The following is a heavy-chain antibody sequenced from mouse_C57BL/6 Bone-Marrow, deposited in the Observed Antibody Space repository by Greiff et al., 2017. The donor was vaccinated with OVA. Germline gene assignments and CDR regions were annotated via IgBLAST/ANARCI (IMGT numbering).Heavy chain of an antibody. V-gene: IGHV1-15*01. D-gene: IGHD1-1*01. CDR2: IDPETGGT. Sequence: QVQLKQSGAELVRPGASVTLSCKASGYTFTDYEMHWVKQTPVHGLEWIGAIDPETGGTAYNQKFKGKAILTADKSSSTAYMELRSLTSEDSAVYYCTRRGYGSSDWYFDVWGTGTTVTVSS. J-gene: IGHJ1*03. CDR3: TRRGYGSSDWYFDV. CDR1: GYTFTDYE.